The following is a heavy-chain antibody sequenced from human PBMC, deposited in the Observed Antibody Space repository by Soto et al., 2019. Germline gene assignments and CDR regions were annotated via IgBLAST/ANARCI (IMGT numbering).Heavy chain of an antibody. J-gene: IGHJ5*01. CDR3: ARGRYCLTGRCFPNWFDS. CDR1: GDSISTVDYF. Sequence: SETLSLTCSVSGDSISTVDYFWAWIRQPPGQALEYIGYIYKSTTTYYNPSFESRVAISLDTSKSQFSLTVTSVTAADTAVYLCARGRYCLTGRCFPNWFDSWGQGTLVTVSS. V-gene: IGHV4-30-4*01. D-gene: IGHD2-15*01. CDR2: IYKSTTT.